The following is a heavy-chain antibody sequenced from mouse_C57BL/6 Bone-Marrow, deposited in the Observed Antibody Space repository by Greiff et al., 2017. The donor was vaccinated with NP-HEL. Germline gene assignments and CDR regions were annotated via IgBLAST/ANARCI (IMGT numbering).Heavy chain of an antibody. J-gene: IGHJ4*01. V-gene: IGHV4-1*01. D-gene: IGHD2-4*01. CDR1: GIDFSRYW. CDR2: INPDSSTI. CDR3: AKDDYDVVFYAMDY. Sequence: DVQLQESGGGLVQPGGSLKLSCAASGIDFSRYWMSWVRRAPGKGLEWIGEINPDSSTINYAPSLKDKFIISRDNAKNTLYLQMSKVRSEDTALYYCAKDDYDVVFYAMDYWGQGTSVTVSS.